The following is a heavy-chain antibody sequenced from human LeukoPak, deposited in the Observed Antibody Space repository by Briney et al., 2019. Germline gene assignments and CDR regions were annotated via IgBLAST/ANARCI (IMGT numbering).Heavy chain of an antibody. Sequence: GSLRLSCAASGFSLSTYALSWVRQAPGGGLEWVAAISGSGDKTYHAGSVKGRFTIPKDNSENRLSLQMDSLRAEDTAVYFCAKDTTAWWYHRAYMNVWGKGTTVTVSS. D-gene: IGHD2-15*01. CDR1: GFSLSTYA. V-gene: IGHV3-23*01. J-gene: IGHJ6*03. CDR3: AKDTTAWWYHRAYMNV. CDR2: ISGSGDKT.